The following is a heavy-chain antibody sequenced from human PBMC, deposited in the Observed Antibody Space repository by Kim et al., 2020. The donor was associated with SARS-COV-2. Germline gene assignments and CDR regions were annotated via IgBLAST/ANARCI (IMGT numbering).Heavy chain of an antibody. Sequence: SETLSLTCTVSGYSISSGYYWGWIRQPPGKGLEWIGSIYHSGSTYYNPSLKSRVTISVDTSKNQFSLKLSSVTAADTAVYYCARAHLDYTLDYWGQGTLVTVSS. CDR2: IYHSGST. D-gene: IGHD3-16*01. V-gene: IGHV4-38-2*02. J-gene: IGHJ4*02. CDR3: ARAHLDYTLDY. CDR1: GYSISSGYY.